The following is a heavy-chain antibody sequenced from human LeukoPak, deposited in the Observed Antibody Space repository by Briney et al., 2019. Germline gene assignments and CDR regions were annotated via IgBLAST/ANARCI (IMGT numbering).Heavy chain of an antibody. CDR2: MYHSGST. D-gene: IGHD3-16*02. CDR3: ARSDTWGGVIAFDAFDI. Sequence: SETLSLTCTVSGYSISSGFYWDWIRQPPGKGLEWIGSMYHSGSTYYNPSLKSRVTISVDKSMNRLSLKLTSVTAADTAVYYCARSDTWGGVIAFDAFDIWGPGTMVTVSS. CDR1: GYSISSGFY. J-gene: IGHJ3*02. V-gene: IGHV4-38-2*02.